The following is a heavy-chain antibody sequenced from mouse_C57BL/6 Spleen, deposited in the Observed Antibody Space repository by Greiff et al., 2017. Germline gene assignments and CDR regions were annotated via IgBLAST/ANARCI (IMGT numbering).Heavy chain of an antibody. J-gene: IGHJ2*01. V-gene: IGHV1-82*01. CDR2: IYPGDGDT. CDR1: GYAFSSSW. CDR3: ARSDYGSSGDY. Sequence: VQLQQSGPELVKPGASVKISCKASGYAFSSSWLNWVKQRPGKGLEWIGRIYPGDGDTNYNGKFKGKATLTADKSSSTAYMQLSSLTYEDSAVYLCARSDYGSSGDYWCQGTTLKVSS. D-gene: IGHD1-1*01.